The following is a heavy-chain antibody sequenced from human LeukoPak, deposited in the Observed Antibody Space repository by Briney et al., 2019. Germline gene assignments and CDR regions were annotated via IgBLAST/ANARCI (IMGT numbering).Heavy chain of an antibody. Sequence: TPSETLSLTCTVSGGSISSSSYYWGWIRQPPGKGLEWIGSIYYSGSTNYNPSLKSRVTISVDTSKNQFSLKLSSVTAADTAVYYCARHPGVYWYFDLWGRGTLVTVSS. V-gene: IGHV4-39*01. CDR3: ARHPGVYWYFDL. J-gene: IGHJ2*01. CDR2: IYYSGST. CDR1: GGSISSSSYY. D-gene: IGHD2-8*01.